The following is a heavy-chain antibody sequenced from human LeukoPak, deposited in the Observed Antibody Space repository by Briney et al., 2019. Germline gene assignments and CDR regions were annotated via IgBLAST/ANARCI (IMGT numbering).Heavy chain of an antibody. Sequence: ASVKVSCKVSGYTLTELSMHWVRQAPGKGLEWRGGFDPEDGETIYAQKFQGRVTMTEDTSTDTAYMELSSLRSEDTAVYYCATDSASLYYFDYWGQGTLVTVSS. CDR1: GYTLTELS. V-gene: IGHV1-24*01. CDR3: ATDSASLYYFDY. CDR2: FDPEDGET. J-gene: IGHJ4*02.